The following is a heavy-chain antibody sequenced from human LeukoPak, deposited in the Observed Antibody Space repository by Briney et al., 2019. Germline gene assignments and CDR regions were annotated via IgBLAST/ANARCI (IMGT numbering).Heavy chain of an antibody. J-gene: IGHJ4*02. CDR1: GFIFSDYS. CDR3: ARAVSSGYYNLYFDY. D-gene: IGHD3-22*01. V-gene: IGHV3-21*01. Sequence: GGSLRLSCAVSGFIFSDYSMNWVRQAPGKGLEWVSSIDSSSNYIYYADSVRGRFTISRDNAKNSLYLQMNSLRAEDTAVYYCARAVSSGYYNLYFDYWGQGTLVTVSS. CDR2: IDSSSNYI.